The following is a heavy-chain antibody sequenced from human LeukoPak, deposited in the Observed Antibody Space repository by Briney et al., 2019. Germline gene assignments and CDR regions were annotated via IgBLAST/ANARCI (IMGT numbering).Heavy chain of an antibody. J-gene: IGHJ6*03. CDR3: ARGPPLTFDHTPEGYYHYYMDV. V-gene: IGHV1-69*01. CDR2: IIPIFGTA. CDR1: GGTFSSYA. Sequence: ASVKVSCKASGGTFSSYAISWVRQAPGQGLEWMGGIIPIFGTANYAQAFQGRVSLTADESTSTVYMELSGLRYDDTAVYYCARGPPLTFDHTPEGYYHYYMDVWGEGTTVTISS. D-gene: IGHD1-14*01.